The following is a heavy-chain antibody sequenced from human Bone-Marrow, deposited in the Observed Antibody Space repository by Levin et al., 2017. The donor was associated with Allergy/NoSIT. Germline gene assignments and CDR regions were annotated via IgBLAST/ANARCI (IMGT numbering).Heavy chain of an antibody. Sequence: GESLKISCKASGYSFTGYYMHWVRQAPGQGLEWMGRINPNTGVANYAQKFQGRVTMTRATSISTVYMELSELTSDDTAVYYCAREQRRLAGSEYYYFGLDVWGQGSTITVSS. J-gene: IGHJ6*02. D-gene: IGHD2/OR15-2a*01. CDR1: GYSFTGYY. V-gene: IGHV1-2*06. CDR3: AREQRRLAGSEYYYFGLDV. CDR2: INPNTGVA.